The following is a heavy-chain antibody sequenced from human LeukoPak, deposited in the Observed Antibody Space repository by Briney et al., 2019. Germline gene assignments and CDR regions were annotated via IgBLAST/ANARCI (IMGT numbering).Heavy chain of an antibody. D-gene: IGHD2-21*02. CDR1: GFTFSSYE. Sequence: PGGSLRLSCAASGFTFSSYEMNWVRQAPGKGLEWVSYISSSGSTIYYADSVKGRFTISRDNAKNSLYLQMNSLRAEDTAVYYCARDLTYCGGDCYNIFDYWGQGTLVTVSS. J-gene: IGHJ4*02. CDR3: ARDLTYCGGDCYNIFDY. V-gene: IGHV3-48*03. CDR2: ISSSGSTI.